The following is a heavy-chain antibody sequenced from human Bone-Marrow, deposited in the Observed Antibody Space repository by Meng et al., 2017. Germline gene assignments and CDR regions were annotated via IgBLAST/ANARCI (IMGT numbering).Heavy chain of an antibody. CDR3: ARATQITYYDSSWPTQHDY. V-gene: IGHV4-59*01. Sequence: QVQLQESGPGLVKPSETLSLTCTVSGGSISNYYWTWIRQPPGKGLEWIGYIYYSGRTNYNPSLKSRVTISVETSKNQFSLKLSSVTAADTAMYYCARATQITYYDSSWPTQHDYWGQGTLVTVSS. D-gene: IGHD3-22*01. CDR1: GGSISNYY. CDR2: IYYSGRT. J-gene: IGHJ4*02.